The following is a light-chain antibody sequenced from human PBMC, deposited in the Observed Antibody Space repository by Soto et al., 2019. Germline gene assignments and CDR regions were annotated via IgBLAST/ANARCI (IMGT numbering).Light chain of an antibody. J-gene: IGKJ4*01. V-gene: IGKV1-5*03. Sequence: DIQMTQSPSTLSASVGARVTITCRASQTITPWLAWYQQKPGKAPKLLIFKTSRLDSGVPSRFSGRGSETEFTLTISSLQPDDLATYYCQQYNSYPLTFGGGTKVEIK. CDR1: QTITPW. CDR3: QQYNSYPLT. CDR2: KTS.